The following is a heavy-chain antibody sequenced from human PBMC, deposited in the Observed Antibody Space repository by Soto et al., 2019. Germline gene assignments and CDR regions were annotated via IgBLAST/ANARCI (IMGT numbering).Heavy chain of an antibody. V-gene: IGHV6-1*01. CDR1: GDSVSSNSAG. Sequence: PSQTLSLTCAISGDSVSSNSAGWNWIRQSPSRGLEWLGRTNYRSKWYSDYAVSVKGRITINPDTSRNQFSLQLIPVTPEDTGVYYCARDPLSLDRRRYPYYYYGMDVWGQGTTVTVSS. D-gene: IGHD3-22*01. J-gene: IGHJ6*02. CDR3: ARDPLSLDRRRYPYYYYGMDV. CDR2: TNYRSKWYS.